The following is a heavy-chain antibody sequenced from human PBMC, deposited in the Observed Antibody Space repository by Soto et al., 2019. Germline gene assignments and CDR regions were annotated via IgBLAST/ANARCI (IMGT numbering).Heavy chain of an antibody. CDR2: INHSGST. J-gene: IGHJ5*02. CDR3: ARARFLEWLYNWFDP. V-gene: IGHV4-34*01. CDR1: GGSFSGYY. D-gene: IGHD3-3*01. Sequence: SETLSLTCAVYGGSFSGYYWSWIRQPPGKGLEWIGEINHSGSTNYNPSLKSRVTISVDTSKNQFSLKLSSVTAADTAVYYCARARFLEWLYNWFDPWGQGTLVTAPS.